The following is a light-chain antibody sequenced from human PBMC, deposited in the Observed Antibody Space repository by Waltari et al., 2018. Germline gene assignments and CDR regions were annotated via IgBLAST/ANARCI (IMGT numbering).Light chain of an antibody. Sequence: EIVLTQSPSTLSLSPGERATLSCRASQSVGRFLAWYQQKPGQAPRLLIYHASIRATGIPDRFSGSGSGTDFSLTISGLEPEDFAVYYCQKYGNLPATFGQGTKVEIK. CDR1: QSVGRF. CDR2: HAS. V-gene: IGKV3-20*01. CDR3: QKYGNLPAT. J-gene: IGKJ1*01.